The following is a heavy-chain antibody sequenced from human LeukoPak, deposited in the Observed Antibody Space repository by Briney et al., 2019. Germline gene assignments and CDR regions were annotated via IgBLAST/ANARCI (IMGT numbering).Heavy chain of an antibody. D-gene: IGHD3-10*01. CDR1: GFTFSNAW. Sequence: PGGSLRLSCAASGFTFSNAWMSWVRQAPGKGLEWVAVIWYDGSNKYYADSVKGRFTISRDNSKNTVSLQMNSLRAEDTAVYYCARNFRSGSLDYWGQGTLVTVSS. CDR2: IWYDGSNK. J-gene: IGHJ4*02. CDR3: ARNFRSGSLDY. V-gene: IGHV3-33*08.